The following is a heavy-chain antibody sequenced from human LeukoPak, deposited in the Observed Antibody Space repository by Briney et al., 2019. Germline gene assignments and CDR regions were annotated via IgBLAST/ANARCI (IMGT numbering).Heavy chain of an antibody. Sequence: SVKVSCKASGGTFSGYAISWVRQAPGQGLEWMGGIIPIFGTANYAQKFQGRVTITADESTSTAYMELSSLRSEDTAVYHCARGLGYCSGGSCYFPYYFDYWGQGTLVTVSS. D-gene: IGHD2-15*01. V-gene: IGHV1-69*13. CDR3: ARGLGYCSGGSCYFPYYFDY. J-gene: IGHJ4*02. CDR1: GGTFSGYA. CDR2: IIPIFGTA.